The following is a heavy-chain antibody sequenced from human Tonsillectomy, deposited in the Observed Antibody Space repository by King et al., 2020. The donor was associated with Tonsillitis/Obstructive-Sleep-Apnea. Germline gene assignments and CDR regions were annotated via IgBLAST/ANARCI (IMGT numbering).Heavy chain of an antibody. V-gene: IGHV3-30*04. CDR3: AREGIYDSSGYSDAFDM. D-gene: IGHD3-22*01. J-gene: IGHJ3*02. Sequence: QLVQSGGGVVQPGRSLRLSCAASGFTFSSYAIHWVRQAPGKGLEWVAVISYDGSNKDYADSVKGRFTVSRDNSKNTLDLQMNSLRAEDTAVYYCAREGIYDSSGYSDAFDMWGQGTMVTVSS. CDR2: ISYDGSNK. CDR1: GFTFSSYA.